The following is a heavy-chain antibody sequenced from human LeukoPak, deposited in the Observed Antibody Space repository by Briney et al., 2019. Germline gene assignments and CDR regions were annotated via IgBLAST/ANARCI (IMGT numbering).Heavy chain of an antibody. CDR3: ATDRNWFDP. J-gene: IGHJ5*02. CDR1: GFTFNTAY. V-gene: IGHV3-15*01. Sequence: PGGSLRLSCAASGFTFNTAYMSWLRQTPGKGLGWVGRLKSRSQGGTADYAAPAKGRFTISRDDSKNTLYLQMNSLKIEDTGVYYCATDRNWFDPWGQGTLVTVSS. CDR2: LKSRSQGGTA.